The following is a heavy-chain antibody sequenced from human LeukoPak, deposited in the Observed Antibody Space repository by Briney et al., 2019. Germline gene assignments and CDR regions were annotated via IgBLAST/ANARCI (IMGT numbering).Heavy chain of an antibody. Sequence: GGSLGLSCAASGFTFSSYAMSWVRQAPGKGLEWVSAISGNVGATYYVDSVKGRFTISRDNSKNTLYLQMNSLRAEDTAIYYCASISAAGPFDYWGQGTLVTVSS. V-gene: IGHV3-23*01. D-gene: IGHD6-13*01. CDR1: GFTFSSYA. J-gene: IGHJ4*02. CDR3: ASISAAGPFDY. CDR2: ISGNVGAT.